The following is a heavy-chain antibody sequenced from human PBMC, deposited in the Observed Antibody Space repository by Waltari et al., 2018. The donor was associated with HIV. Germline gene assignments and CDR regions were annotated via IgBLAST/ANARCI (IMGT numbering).Heavy chain of an antibody. CDR1: GYTFTNYW. V-gene: IGHV5-51*03. D-gene: IGHD3-22*01. Sequence: EVQLVQSGAEVRKTGESLKISCKASGYTFTNYWIAWSRQMSGEGLEWMGIIYPFDSDTRYNPSFEGQITISADKSLATAYLEWNNLNASDAAIYYCARLFYYDTTGYINNAFDIWGQGTVVTVS. J-gene: IGHJ3*02. CDR2: IYPFDSDT. CDR3: ARLFYYDTTGYINNAFDI.